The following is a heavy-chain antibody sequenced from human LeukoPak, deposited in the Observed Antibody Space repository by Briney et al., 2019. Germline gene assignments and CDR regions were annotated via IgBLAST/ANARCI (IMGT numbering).Heavy chain of an antibody. CDR2: ISGSGGST. Sequence: PGGSLRLSCAASGFTFSSHAMSWVRQAPGKGLEWVSAISGSGGSTYYADSVKGRFTISRDNSKNTLYLQMNSLRAEDTAVYYCAKFRLSYYGAIDYWGQGTLVTVSS. CDR3: AKFRLSYYGAIDY. V-gene: IGHV3-23*01. J-gene: IGHJ4*02. CDR1: GFTFSSHA. D-gene: IGHD1-26*01.